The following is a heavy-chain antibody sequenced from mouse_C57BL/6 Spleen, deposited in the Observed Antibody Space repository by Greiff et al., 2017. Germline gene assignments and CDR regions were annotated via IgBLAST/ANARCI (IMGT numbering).Heavy chain of an antibody. CDR2: IWSGGST. CDR3: ARRDGYYWYFDV. Sequence: VQLKQSGPGLVQPSQCLSITCPVSGFSLTRYGVHWVRQSPGKGLEWLGVIWSGGSTDSNAAFISRLSISKDNSKSQVFLKMNRLQADDTAIYYGARRDGYYWYFDVWGTGTTVTVSS. CDR1: GFSLTRYG. J-gene: IGHJ1*03. D-gene: IGHD2-3*01. V-gene: IGHV2-2*01.